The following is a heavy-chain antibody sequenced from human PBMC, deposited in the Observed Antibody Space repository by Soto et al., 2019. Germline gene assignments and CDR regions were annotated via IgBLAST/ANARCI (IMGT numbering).Heavy chain of an antibody. Sequence: QVQLVQSGAEVKKPGASVKVSCKASGYTFTSYDINWVRQATGQGLERMGWMNPNSGNTGYAQKFRGGVTMTRNTSISTAYMELSSLRSEDTAVYYCARERTGTTSMDVWGQGTTVTVSS. CDR3: ARERTGTTSMDV. CDR1: GYTFTSYD. V-gene: IGHV1-8*01. CDR2: MNPNSGNT. J-gene: IGHJ6*02. D-gene: IGHD1-1*01.